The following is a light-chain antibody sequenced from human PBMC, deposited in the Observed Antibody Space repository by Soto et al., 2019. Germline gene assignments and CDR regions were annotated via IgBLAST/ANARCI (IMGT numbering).Light chain of an antibody. J-gene: IGKJ4*01. CDR2: DAS. CDR3: QKYNSAPLT. CDR1: QDITNY. V-gene: IGKV1-27*01. Sequence: DIQMTQSPSSLSSSVGDRFTITCQASQDITNYLNWYQQKPGRAPKLLIYDASNLQTGVPSRFSGSGSGTDFTLTISSLQPEDVATYYCQKYNSAPLTFGGGTKVDIK.